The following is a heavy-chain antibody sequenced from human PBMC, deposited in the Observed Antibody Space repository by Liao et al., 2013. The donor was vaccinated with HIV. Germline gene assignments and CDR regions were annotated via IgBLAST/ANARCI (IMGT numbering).Heavy chain of an antibody. J-gene: IGHJ4*02. CDR1: GDYGGTFNEYY. D-gene: IGHD6-19*01. CDR2: VHRGGAI. Sequence: QVRLQQWGTGHVKPSETLSLTCAVYGDYGGTFNEYYATWIRQSPGRGLEWIGEVHRGGAIKYNPALRDRTTISFDASKSQVSLSLTSVTAADTAIYYCASSPRAVAGTGDIDYWGQGTLVTVSS. V-gene: IGHV4-34*02. CDR3: ASSPRAVAGTGDIDY.